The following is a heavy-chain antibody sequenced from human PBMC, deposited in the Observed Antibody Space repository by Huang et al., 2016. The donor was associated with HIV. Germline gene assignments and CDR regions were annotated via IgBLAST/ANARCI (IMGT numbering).Heavy chain of an antibody. Sequence: HLQESGPGLVKPSETLSLTCSVSGGAIKRTNFYWGWLRQPPGKGLEWIGRIYNSWDTSYNQSLKSRLTISLDTSKQSFSLKLNFVTAADTAVYYSVRQTFYYASGGYPPDYWGQGTLVIVSS. CDR1: GGAIKRTNFY. D-gene: IGHD3-22*01. CDR2: IYNSWDT. CDR3: VRQTFYYASGGYPPDY. J-gene: IGHJ4*02. V-gene: IGHV4-39*01.